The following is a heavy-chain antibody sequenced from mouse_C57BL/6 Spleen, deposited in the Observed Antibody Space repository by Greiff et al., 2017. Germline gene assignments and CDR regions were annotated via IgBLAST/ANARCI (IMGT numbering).Heavy chain of an antibody. CDR2: IYPADGDT. V-gene: IGHV1-80*01. CDR1: GYAFTSYW. J-gene: IGHJ4*01. D-gene: IGHD1-1*02. CDR3: ARGDGSYYAMDY. Sequence: QVQLQQSGAELVKPGASVKLSCKASGYAFTSYWMHWVKQRPGKGLEWIGQIYPADGDTNYNGKFKGKATLTADKSSSTAYMQLSSLTSEDSAVYFCARGDGSYYAMDYWGQGTSVTVSS.